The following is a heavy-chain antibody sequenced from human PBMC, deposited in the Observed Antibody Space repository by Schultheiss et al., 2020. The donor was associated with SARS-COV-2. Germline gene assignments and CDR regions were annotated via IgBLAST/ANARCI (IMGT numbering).Heavy chain of an antibody. CDR2: IYYSGST. CDR3: AGGVRWLAFDY. Sequence: ETLSLTCTVSGGSISSYYWSWIRQPPGKGLEWIGYIYYSGSTNYNPSLKSRVTISVDTSKNQFSLKLSSVTAADTAVYYCAGGVRWLAFDYWGQGTLVTVSS. CDR1: GGSISSYY. D-gene: IGHD6-19*01. J-gene: IGHJ4*02. V-gene: IGHV4-59*01.